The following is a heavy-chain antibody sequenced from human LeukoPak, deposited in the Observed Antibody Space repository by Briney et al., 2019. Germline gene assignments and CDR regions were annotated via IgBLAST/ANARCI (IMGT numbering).Heavy chain of an antibody. CDR3: ARGFYYYGLDV. Sequence: ASVRISCATSVYTFTRYDVTGGRHAPGQGLVWLGWVTPNTGNTGYAQKFPGRVTMTRSTSIDTAHMELNTRTSDDTAAYYCARGFYYYGLDVWGQGTTVTVSS. J-gene: IGHJ6*02. CDR2: VTPNTGNT. V-gene: IGHV1-8*01. CDR1: VYTFTRYD.